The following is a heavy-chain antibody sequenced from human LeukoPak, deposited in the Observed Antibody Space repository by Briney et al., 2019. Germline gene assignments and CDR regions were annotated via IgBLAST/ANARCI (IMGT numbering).Heavy chain of an antibody. CDR2: ILSDVANE. J-gene: IGHJ1*01. Sequence: GGSLRLSCAASGFTFSHYGMHGGRQAPGKGGGWGAVILSDVANEYYAHSVRGRGTISRDDSQKTVCLEMNSLRTKDTAMYECARDAQRGFDHRIPLQHWRQGTLVTV. CDR1: GFTFSHYG. V-gene: IGHV3-33*05. CDR3: ARDAQRGFDHRIPLQH. D-gene: IGHD3-9*01.